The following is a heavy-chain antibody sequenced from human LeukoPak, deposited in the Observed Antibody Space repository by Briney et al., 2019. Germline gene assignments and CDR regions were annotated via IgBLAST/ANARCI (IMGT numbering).Heavy chain of an antibody. J-gene: IGHJ4*02. D-gene: IGHD3-10*01. Sequence: PSETLSLTCTVSGGSISSGDYYWSWIRQPPGKGLEWIGYIYYSGSTYYNPSLKSRVTISVDTSKNQFSLKLSSVTAADTAVYYCARERILITMVDYWGQGTLVTVSS. CDR3: ARERILITMVDY. CDR2: IYYSGST. CDR1: GGSISSGDYY. V-gene: IGHV4-30-4*01.